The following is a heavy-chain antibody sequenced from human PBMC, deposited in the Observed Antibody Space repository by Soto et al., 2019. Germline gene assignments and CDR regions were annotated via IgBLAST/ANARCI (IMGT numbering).Heavy chain of an antibody. Sequence: PSETLSLTCAVYGGSFSGYYWTWIRQPPGTGLEWIGEINHSGSTNYNPSLKSRVTISVDTSKNQFSLKLTSVTAADTAVEYCARDNITGIFYYWGQGTLVTVYS. CDR1: GGSFSGYY. CDR3: ARDNITGIFYY. J-gene: IGHJ4*02. V-gene: IGHV4-34*01. CDR2: INHSGST. D-gene: IGHD2-8*02.